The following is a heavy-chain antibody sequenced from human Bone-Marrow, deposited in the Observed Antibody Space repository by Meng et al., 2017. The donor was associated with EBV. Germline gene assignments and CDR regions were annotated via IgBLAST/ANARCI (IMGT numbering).Heavy chain of an antibody. V-gene: IGHV4-59*01. CDR2: IYYSGSS. CDR1: GCSISSYY. CDR3: AREKGGGAQDY. D-gene: IGHD2-15*01. J-gene: IGHJ4*02. Sequence: QGQLQESGPGLVKTSETLSLTCPVSGCSISSYYWSWTRQPPGKGLEWIGYIYYSGSSNYNPSLKSRVTISVDTSKNQFSLKLSSVTAADTAVYYCAREKGGGAQDYWGQGTLVTVSS.